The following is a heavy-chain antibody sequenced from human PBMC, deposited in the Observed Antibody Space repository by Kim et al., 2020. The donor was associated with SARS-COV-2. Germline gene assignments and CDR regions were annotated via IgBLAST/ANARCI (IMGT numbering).Heavy chain of an antibody. D-gene: IGHD3-16*01. J-gene: IGHJ3*02. Sequence: YYADSVKGRFTISRDNSKNTLYLQMNSLRAEDTAVYYCARVGSLLDAFDIWGQGTMVTVPS. CDR3: ARVGSLLDAFDI. V-gene: IGHV3-33*01.